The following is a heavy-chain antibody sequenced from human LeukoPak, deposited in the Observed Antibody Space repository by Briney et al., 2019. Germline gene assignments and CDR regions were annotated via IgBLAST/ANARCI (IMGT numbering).Heavy chain of an antibody. J-gene: IGHJ4*02. CDR2: IYYSGST. D-gene: IGHD4-11*01. CDR1: GGSISSGDYY. Sequence: SQTLSLTCTVSGGSISSGDYYWSWIRQPPGKGLEWIGYIYYSGSTYYNPSLKSRVTISVDTSKNQFSLKLSPVTAADTAVYYCARADYSNYQVFFDYWGQGTLVTVTS. V-gene: IGHV4-30-4*01. CDR3: ARADYSNYQVFFDY.